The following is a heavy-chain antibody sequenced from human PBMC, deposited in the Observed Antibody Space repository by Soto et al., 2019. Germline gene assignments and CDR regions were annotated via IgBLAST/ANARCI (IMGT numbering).Heavy chain of an antibody. V-gene: IGHV3-48*02. Sequence: EVRLVESGGDLVQPGGSLRLSCVGSGFSFSTFGMNWVRQAPGKGLEWISYITSSSNTIQYADSVKGRFTTSRDNAKNSLFLHMSSLRDYDTGLYYCAREPGGVGQETWHAFNLWGQGTLVTVSS. CDR3: AREPGGVGQETWHAFNL. CDR2: ITSSSNTI. D-gene: IGHD2-8*02. CDR1: GFSFSTFG. J-gene: IGHJ3*01.